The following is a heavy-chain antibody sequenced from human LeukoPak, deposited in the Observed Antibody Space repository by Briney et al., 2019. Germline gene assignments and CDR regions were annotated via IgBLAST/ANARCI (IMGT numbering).Heavy chain of an antibody. D-gene: IGHD2-8*01. Sequence: ASVKVSCKASGYTFTSYGISWVRQAPGQGLEWMGWISAYNGNTNYAQKLQGRVTMTTDSSTSTAYMELRSLRSDDTAVYYCARGDCTNGVCSHRDLNYWGQGTLVTVSS. CDR2: ISAYNGNT. J-gene: IGHJ4*02. CDR3: ARGDCTNGVCSHRDLNY. CDR1: GYTFTSYG. V-gene: IGHV1-18*01.